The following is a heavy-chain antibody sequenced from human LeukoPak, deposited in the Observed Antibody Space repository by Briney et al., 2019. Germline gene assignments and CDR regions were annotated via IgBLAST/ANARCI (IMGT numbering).Heavy chain of an antibody. V-gene: IGHV3-53*01. CDR3: ARYAQDSSLRPWFDP. CDR2: IYSGGST. Sequence: GGSLRLSCAASGFTVSSSYMSWVRQAPGKGLEWVSVIYSGGSTYFADSVKARFTISRDSSRNTLYLQMNSLRAEDTAVYYCARYAQDSSLRPWFDPWGQGTLVTVSS. J-gene: IGHJ5*02. D-gene: IGHD2-15*01. CDR1: GFTVSSSY.